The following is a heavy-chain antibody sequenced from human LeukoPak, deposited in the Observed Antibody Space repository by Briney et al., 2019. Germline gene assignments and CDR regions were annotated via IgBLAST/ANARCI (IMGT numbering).Heavy chain of an antibody. CDR1: GFAFSRYG. CDR3: ARGPGALDY. CDR2: ISHDGTNK. Sequence: SGGSLRLSCAASGFAFSRYGMHWVRQAPGKGLEGVALISHDGTNKNHADSVKGRFTISRDNSNNTLYLQMSSLRPEDTAVYYCARGPGALDYWGQGALVTVSS. V-gene: IGHV3-30*03. D-gene: IGHD2-2*01. J-gene: IGHJ4*02.